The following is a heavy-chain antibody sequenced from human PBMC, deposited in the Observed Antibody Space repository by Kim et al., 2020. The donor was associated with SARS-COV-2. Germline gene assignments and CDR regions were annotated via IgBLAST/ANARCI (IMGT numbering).Heavy chain of an antibody. D-gene: IGHD6-19*01. CDR1: GGSVSSGSYY. Sequence: SEILSLTCTVSGGSVSSGSYYWSWIRQPPGKGLEWIGYIYYSGSTNYNPSLKSRVTISVDTSKNQFSLNLSSVTAADTAVYYCARTSHATSGQWPYFDYWGQGTLVTVSS. V-gene: IGHV4-61*01. CDR2: IYYSGST. CDR3: ARTSHATSGQWPYFDY. J-gene: IGHJ4*02.